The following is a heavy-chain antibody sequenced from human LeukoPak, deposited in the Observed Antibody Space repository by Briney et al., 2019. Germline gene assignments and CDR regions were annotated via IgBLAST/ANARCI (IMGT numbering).Heavy chain of an antibody. CDR2: VHPSGGST. CDR3: ARITTTTSGWYFDL. D-gene: IGHD4-11*01. CDR1: GYTFTSYY. Sequence: ASVKLSCKASGYTFTSYYLHLLRQAPGQGLEWMGIVHPSGGSTSYAQKFQGRVTMTRDTATSTVYMELSSLTSEDTALYYCARITTTTSGWYFDLWGRGSLVTVSS. J-gene: IGHJ2*01. V-gene: IGHV1-46*01.